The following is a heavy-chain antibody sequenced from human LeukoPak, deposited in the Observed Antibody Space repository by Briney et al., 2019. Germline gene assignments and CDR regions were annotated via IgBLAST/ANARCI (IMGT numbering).Heavy chain of an antibody. V-gene: IGHV1-2*02. CDR1: GYTFTGYY. J-gene: IGHJ4*02. CDR2: INPNTGGT. CDR3: ARRYDFWSGYPTAFDY. D-gene: IGHD3-3*01. Sequence: GASVKVSCKASGYTFTGYYIHWVRQAPGQGLEWMGFINPNTGGTSYAQKFQARVTMTRDTSISIAYMELSGPRSDDTAVYYCARRYDFWSGYPTAFDYWGQGTLVTVSS.